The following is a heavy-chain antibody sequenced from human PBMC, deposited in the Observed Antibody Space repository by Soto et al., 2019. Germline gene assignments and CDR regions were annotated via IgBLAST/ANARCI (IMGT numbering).Heavy chain of an antibody. V-gene: IGHV4-34*01. CDR2: INHSGST. Sequence: SETQSLTCAVYGGSFSGYYWSWIRQPPGKGLEWIGEINHSGSTNYNPSLKSRVTISVDTSKNQFSLKLSSVTAADTAVYYCARGAYYYDSSGYAHWFDPWGQGTLVTVSS. D-gene: IGHD3-22*01. CDR3: ARGAYYYDSSGYAHWFDP. J-gene: IGHJ5*02. CDR1: GGSFSGYY.